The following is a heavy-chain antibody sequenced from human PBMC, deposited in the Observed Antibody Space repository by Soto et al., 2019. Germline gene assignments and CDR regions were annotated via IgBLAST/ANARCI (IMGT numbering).Heavy chain of an antibody. CDR1: GGSISSGGYY. D-gene: IGHD3-3*01. Sequence: QVQLQESGPGLVKPSQTLSLTCTVSGGSISSGGYYWSWIRQHPGKGLEWIGYIYYSGSTYYNPSFKSRVTISVDTSKNHFSLKLSSVTAADTAVYYCARGLTIFGVVDYWGQGTLVTVSS. V-gene: IGHV4-31*03. CDR3: ARGLTIFGVVDY. CDR2: IYYSGST. J-gene: IGHJ4*02.